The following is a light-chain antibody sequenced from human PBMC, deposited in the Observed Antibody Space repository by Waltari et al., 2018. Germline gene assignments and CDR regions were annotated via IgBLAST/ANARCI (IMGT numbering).Light chain of an antibody. V-gene: IGKV1D-16*01. Sequence: DIQMTQFPSSLSASVGDRVPITCRASQSIGGYLAWYQQKPDKAPQSLSYVASKLQSGVPSRFSGSGSGTDYTLTITSLQPEDFATYYCQQYNSYPLTFGGGTKVEIK. CDR3: QQYNSYPLT. CDR2: VAS. J-gene: IGKJ4*01. CDR1: QSIGGY.